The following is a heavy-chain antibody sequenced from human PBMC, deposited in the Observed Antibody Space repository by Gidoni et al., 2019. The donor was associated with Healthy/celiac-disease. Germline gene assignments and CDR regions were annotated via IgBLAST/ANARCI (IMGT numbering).Heavy chain of an antibody. Sequence: QVQLVESGGGVVQAGGSLRLPWAASGFPFGSYGMHWVRQAPGKGLEWVAFRRYDGSNKYYADAVKGRFTISRDNSKNTLYLQRNSLRAEDTAVYYCAKDLSLIAAAGIFDYWGQGTLVTVSS. D-gene: IGHD6-13*01. CDR2: RRYDGSNK. CDR1: GFPFGSYG. V-gene: IGHV3-30*02. CDR3: AKDLSLIAAAGIFDY. J-gene: IGHJ4*02.